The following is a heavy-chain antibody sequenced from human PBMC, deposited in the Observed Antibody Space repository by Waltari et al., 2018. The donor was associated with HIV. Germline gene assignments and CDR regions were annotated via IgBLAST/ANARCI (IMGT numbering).Heavy chain of an antibody. J-gene: IGHJ4*02. V-gene: IGHV3-23*01. CDR2: ISGDGENS. D-gene: IGHD3-10*01. Sequence: EVELLESGGKLVPPGGSLRLSCEVVGFTFSDYFMNWVRQGPGKGLQWVAGISGDGENSFCIDSLRGRATVSRANSKNTLFLEISNLGFEDTATYYCARTFGVVWGAPKFFDHWGRGTLVSVSS. CDR1: GFTFSDYF. CDR3: ARTFGVVWGAPKFFDH.